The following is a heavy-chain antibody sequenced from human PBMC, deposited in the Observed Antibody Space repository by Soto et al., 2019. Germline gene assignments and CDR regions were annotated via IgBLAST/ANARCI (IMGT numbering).Heavy chain of an antibody. Sequence: HPGGSLRLSCAASGFTFSSYSMNWVRQAPGKGLEWISYISTTSSSIYYADSVKGRFTISRDNAKNSLFLQMNSLRDEDTAVYYCARKGVAFDYWGQGALVTVPS. CDR2: ISTTSSSI. CDR1: GFTFSSYS. J-gene: IGHJ4*02. D-gene: IGHD3-3*01. V-gene: IGHV3-48*02. CDR3: ARKGVAFDY.